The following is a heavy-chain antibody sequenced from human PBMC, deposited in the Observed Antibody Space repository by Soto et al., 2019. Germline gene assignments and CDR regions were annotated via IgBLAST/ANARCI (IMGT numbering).Heavy chain of an antibody. J-gene: IGHJ2*01. D-gene: IGHD3-3*01. CDR2: ISGRGGNT. V-gene: IGHV3-23*01. Sequence: EVQLLESGGTLVQPGGSLRLSCAASGFTLRDYAMSWVLQAPGQGLEWVSSISGRGGNTYYADSVKGRFTISRDNSKNTLFLQMSSLRAEDTAVYYCAKAGGVYWYFDRWGRCTLVTVSS. CDR1: GFTLRDYA. CDR3: AKAGGVYWYFDR.